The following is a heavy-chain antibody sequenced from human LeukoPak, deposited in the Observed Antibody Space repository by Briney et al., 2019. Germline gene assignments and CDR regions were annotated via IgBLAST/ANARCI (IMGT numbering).Heavy chain of an antibody. D-gene: IGHD3-10*01. CDR2: IWCDGGNK. V-gene: IGHV3-33*06. CDR1: GFTFRNYG. CDR3: AKDRGEVSAFDI. Sequence: PGGSLRLSCAASGFTFRNYGFHWVRQAPGKGLEWVAVIWCDGGNKYYADSVKGRFTISRDTSKNTLYLQMNSLRAEDTAVYYCAKDRGEVSAFDIWGQGTMVTVSS. J-gene: IGHJ3*02.